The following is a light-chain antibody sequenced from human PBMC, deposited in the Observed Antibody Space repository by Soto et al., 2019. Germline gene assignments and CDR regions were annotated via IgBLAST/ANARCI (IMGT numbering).Light chain of an antibody. CDR1: QSVYSK. Sequence: EIQMTQSPSTLSASPGDGGTISCRASQSVYSKVAWYQQKPGKAPKLLIYGASSLESGIPARFSGSGSGTEFTLTISSLQPDDFATYYCQQYNNSPLTFGRGTKVDIK. CDR2: GAS. CDR3: QQYNNSPLT. J-gene: IGKJ4*02. V-gene: IGKV1-5*01.